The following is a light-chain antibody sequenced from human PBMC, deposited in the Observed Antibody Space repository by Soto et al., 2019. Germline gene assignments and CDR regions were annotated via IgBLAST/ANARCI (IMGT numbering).Light chain of an antibody. CDR2: EVT. CDR1: TSDFGFYNY. Sequence: QSVLTHPASLSGSPGQSITISCTGTTSDFGFYNYVSWYQHHPGKAPKLLIYEVTNRHSGVSNRFSGSKSGNTASLTISGLQAEDEADYYCSSYTSSTDYAFGTGTRVTVL. V-gene: IGLV2-14*01. CDR3: SSYTSSTDYA. J-gene: IGLJ1*01.